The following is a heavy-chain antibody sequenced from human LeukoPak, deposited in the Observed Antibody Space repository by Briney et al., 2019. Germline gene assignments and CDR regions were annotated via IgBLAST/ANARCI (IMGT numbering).Heavy chain of an antibody. V-gene: IGHV4-39*07. Sequence: PSETLSLTCTVSGGSISSSSYYWGWIRQPPGKGLEWIGSIYYSGSTYYNPSLKSRVTISVDTSKNQFSLKLSSVTAADTAVYYCARDSGGSYFLRGGMDVWGQGTTVTVSS. J-gene: IGHJ6*02. CDR1: GGSISSSSYY. CDR2: IYYSGST. CDR3: ARDSGGSYFLRGGMDV. D-gene: IGHD2-15*01.